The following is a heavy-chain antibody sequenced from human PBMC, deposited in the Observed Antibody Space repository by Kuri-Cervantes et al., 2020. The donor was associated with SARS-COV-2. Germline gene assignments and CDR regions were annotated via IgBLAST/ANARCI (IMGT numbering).Heavy chain of an antibody. CDR1: GYTFTSYG. V-gene: IGHV1-18*01. CDR2: INPNSGGT. D-gene: IGHD3-3*01. CDR3: ARDQYYDFWSGYHWLDP. J-gene: IGHJ5*02. Sequence: ASVKVSCKASGYTFTSYGISWVRQAPGQGLEWMGWINPNSGGTNYAQKFQGRVTITRDTSASTAYMELSSLRSEDTAVYYCARDQYYDFWSGYHWLDPWGQGTLVTVSS.